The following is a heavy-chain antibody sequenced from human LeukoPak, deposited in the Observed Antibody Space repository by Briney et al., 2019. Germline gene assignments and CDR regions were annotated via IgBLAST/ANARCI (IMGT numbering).Heavy chain of an antibody. V-gene: IGHV4-30-4*08. CDR1: GGSISSGDYY. J-gene: IGHJ4*02. D-gene: IGHD1-26*01. Sequence: PSQTLSLTCTVSGGSISSGDYYWSWIRQPPGKGLEWIGYIYYSGSTYYNPSLKSRATISVDTSKNQFSLKLSSVTAADTAVYYCARETVGAPLVDYWGQGTLVTVSS. CDR2: IYYSGST. CDR3: ARETVGAPLVDY.